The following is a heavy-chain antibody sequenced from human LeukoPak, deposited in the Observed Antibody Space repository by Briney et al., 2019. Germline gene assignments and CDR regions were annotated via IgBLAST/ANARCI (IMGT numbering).Heavy chain of an antibody. Sequence: PGGSLRLSCAASGFTFSSYAMSWARQAPGKGLEWVSAISGSGGSTYYADSVRGRFTISRDNAKNSLYLQMDSLRAEDTAVYYCARDLEYISSWSACYFDCWGQGVLVTVSS. V-gene: IGHV3-23*01. CDR3: ARDLEYISSWSACYFDC. D-gene: IGHD6-13*01. CDR2: ISGSGGST. J-gene: IGHJ4*02. CDR1: GFTFSSYA.